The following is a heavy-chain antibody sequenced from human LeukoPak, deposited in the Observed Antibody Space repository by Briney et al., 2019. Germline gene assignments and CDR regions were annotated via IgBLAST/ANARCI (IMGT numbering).Heavy chain of an antibody. V-gene: IGHV4-34*01. J-gene: IGHJ4*02. D-gene: IGHD3-10*01. CDR2: INHSGST. Sequence: EPSETLSLTCAVYGGSFSGYYWSWIRQPPGKGLEWIGEINHSGSTNYNPSLESRVTISVDTSKNQFSLKLSSVTATDTAVYYCARSWPSSYYGSGRGMVYFDYWGQGTLVTVSS. CDR1: GGSFSGYY. CDR3: ARSWPSSYYGSGRGMVYFDY.